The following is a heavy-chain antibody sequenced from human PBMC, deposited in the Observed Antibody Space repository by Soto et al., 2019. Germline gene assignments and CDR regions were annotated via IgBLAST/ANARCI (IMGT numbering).Heavy chain of an antibody. CDR3: ARDRPVRGSSQGYYYYYGMDV. D-gene: IGHD3-10*01. CDR1: GGTFSSYT. V-gene: IGHV1-69*04. J-gene: IGHJ6*02. Sequence: ASVKVSCKASGGTFSSYTISWVRQAPGQGLEWMGRIIPILGIANYAQKFQGRVTITADKSTGTAYMELSSLRSEDTAVYYCARDRPVRGSSQGYYYYYGMDVWGQGTTVTVSS. CDR2: IIPILGIA.